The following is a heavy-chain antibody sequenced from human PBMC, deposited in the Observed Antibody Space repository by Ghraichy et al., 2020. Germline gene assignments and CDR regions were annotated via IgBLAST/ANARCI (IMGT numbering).Heavy chain of an antibody. CDR3: ARSAIRVTIFGFYYYYYMDV. CDR1: GYTFTSYD. D-gene: IGHD3-3*01. CDR2: MNPNSGNT. J-gene: IGHJ6*03. V-gene: IGHV1-8*01. Sequence: ASVKVSCKASGYTFTSYDINWVRQATGQGLEWMGWMNPNSGNTGYAQKFQGRVTMTRNTSISTAYMELSSLRSEDTAVYYCARSAIRVTIFGFYYYYYMDVWGKGTTVTVSS.